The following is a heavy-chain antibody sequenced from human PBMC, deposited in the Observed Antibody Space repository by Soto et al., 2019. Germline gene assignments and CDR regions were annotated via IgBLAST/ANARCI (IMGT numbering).Heavy chain of an antibody. Sequence: SETLSLTCAVYGGSFSGYYWSWIRQPPGKGLEWIGEINHSGSTNYNPSLKSRVTISVDTSKNQFSLKLSYVTAADTAVYYCARGRGSYYYYYYGMDVWGQGTTVTVSS. CDR3: ARGRGSYYYYYYGMDV. D-gene: IGHD1-26*01. V-gene: IGHV4-34*01. CDR2: INHSGST. CDR1: GGSFSGYY. J-gene: IGHJ6*02.